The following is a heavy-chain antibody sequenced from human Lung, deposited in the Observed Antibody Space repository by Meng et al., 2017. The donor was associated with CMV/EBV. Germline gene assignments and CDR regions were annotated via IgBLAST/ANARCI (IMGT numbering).Heavy chain of an antibody. CDR2: ISSSGSTM. V-gene: IGHV3-48*03. Sequence: GGSLRLXCAASGFTFSSYEMNWVRQAPGKGLEWVSYISSSGSTMYYADSVKGRFTISRDNAKNSLYLQMNSLRVEDTAVYYCARRSGSYVNAFEIWGQGTMVTVSS. D-gene: IGHD1-26*01. J-gene: IGHJ3*02. CDR3: ARRSGSYVNAFEI. CDR1: GFTFSSYE.